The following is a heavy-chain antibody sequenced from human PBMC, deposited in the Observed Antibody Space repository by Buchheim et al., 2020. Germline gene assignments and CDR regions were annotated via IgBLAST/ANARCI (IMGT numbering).Heavy chain of an antibody. Sequence: VQLVESGGGLVKPGGSLRLSCAASGFTFNKAWMSWVRQAPGKGLEWVSYISSSSSYTNYADSVTGRFTISRDNAKNSLYLQMNSLGAEDTAVYYCARRDSSRGMDVWGQGTT. D-gene: IGHD3-22*01. V-gene: IGHV3-11*06. CDR2: ISSSSSYT. J-gene: IGHJ6*02. CDR3: ARRDSSRGMDV. CDR1: GFTFNKAW.